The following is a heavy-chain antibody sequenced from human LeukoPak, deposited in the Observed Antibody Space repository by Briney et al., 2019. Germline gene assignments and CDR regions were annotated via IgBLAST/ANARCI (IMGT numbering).Heavy chain of an antibody. J-gene: IGHJ6*03. Sequence: PSETLSLTCAVYGGSFSGYYWSWIRQPPGKGLEWIGEINHSGSIKRNPSLKSRVTISVDTPKNQFSLKLSSVTAADTAVYYCARRVGRYFGERAYYYNYMDVWDKGTTVTISS. D-gene: IGHD3-10*01. CDR3: ARRVGRYFGERAYYYNYMDV. CDR1: GGSFSGYY. CDR2: INHSGSI. V-gene: IGHV4-34*01.